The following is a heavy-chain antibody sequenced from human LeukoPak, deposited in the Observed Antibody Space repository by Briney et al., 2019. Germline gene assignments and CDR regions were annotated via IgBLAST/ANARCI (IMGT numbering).Heavy chain of an antibody. CDR3: ASRDGYYYDRSGIALGK. D-gene: IGHD3-22*01. J-gene: IGHJ4*02. Sequence: TGGSLRLSCAASGFTFSDYSMTWVRQASGKGLEWVSYISGGSTTIYYADSVKGRFTISRDNAKKSLFLEMNSLRAEDTAVYYCASRDGYYYDRSGIALGKWGPGTLVTVSS. CDR1: GFTFSDYS. V-gene: IGHV3-48*01. CDR2: ISGGSTTI.